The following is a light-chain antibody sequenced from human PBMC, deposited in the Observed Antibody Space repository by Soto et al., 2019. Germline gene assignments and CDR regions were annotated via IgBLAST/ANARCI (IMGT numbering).Light chain of an antibody. J-gene: IGKJ4*01. CDR3: QQYLTYSSLT. Sequence: IQMTKSPSTLTAFLGDGVTITCRASQSISTWLAWYQQKIGKAPKLLIYDASTLESGVPSRFSGSGSGTEFTLTISSLQPDDFATYYCQQYLTYSSLTFGGGTKVDIK. CDR1: QSISTW. V-gene: IGKV1-5*01. CDR2: DAS.